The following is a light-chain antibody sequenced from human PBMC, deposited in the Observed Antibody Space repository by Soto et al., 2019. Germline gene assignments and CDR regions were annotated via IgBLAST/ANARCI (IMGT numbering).Light chain of an antibody. CDR2: EVS. CDR1: SSDVGGSNY. Sequence: QSALTQPASVSGSPGQSITISCTGTSSDVGGSNYVSWYQQHPGKAPKLMIYEVSNRPSGVSNRFSGSKSGNTASLIISGLLAEDEADYYCSSYTRSSTPYVFGTGTKLTVL. CDR3: SSYTRSSTPYV. V-gene: IGLV2-14*01. J-gene: IGLJ1*01.